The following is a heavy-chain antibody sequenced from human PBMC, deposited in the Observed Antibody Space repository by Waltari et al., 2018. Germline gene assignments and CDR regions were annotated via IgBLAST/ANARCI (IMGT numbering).Heavy chain of an antibody. V-gene: IGHV3-72*01. CDR1: GFTFSDHY. Sequence: EVQLVESGGGLVQPGGSLRLSCAASGFTFSDHYMDWVRQAPGKGLEWVGRIRKKLNSYTTEYAESVRGRCTISRDDSENSLYLQMNSLKTEDTAVYYCARDDNPRDSYGLDVWGQGTTVTVSS. D-gene: IGHD1-20*01. J-gene: IGHJ6*02. CDR3: ARDDNPRDSYGLDV. CDR2: IRKKLNSYTT.